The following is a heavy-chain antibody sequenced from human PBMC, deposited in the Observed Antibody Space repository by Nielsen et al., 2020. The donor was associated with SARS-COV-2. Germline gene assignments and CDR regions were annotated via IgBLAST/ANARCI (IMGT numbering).Heavy chain of an antibody. D-gene: IGHD5-24*01. CDR3: TSEMAT. CDR1: GFTFSSYG. V-gene: IGHV3-30*03. J-gene: IGHJ4*02. CDR2: ISNDESKI. Sequence: GGSLRLSCAASGFTFSSYGMHWVRQAPGKGLEWVALISNDESKIYYSDSVKGRFTISRDNSNKSLYLQMNSLRPEDTVVYYCTSEMATWGQGTPVTVSS.